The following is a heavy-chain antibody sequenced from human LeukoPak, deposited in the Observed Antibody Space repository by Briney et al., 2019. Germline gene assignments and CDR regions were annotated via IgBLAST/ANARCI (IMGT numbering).Heavy chain of an antibody. CDR3: VKETFTVTSPFDS. J-gene: IGHJ4*02. V-gene: IGHV3-53*05. D-gene: IGHD4-11*01. CDR1: GLTVSSSY. CDR2: IYNDGST. Sequence: SGGSLRLSCAASGLTVSSSYMSWVRQAPGKGLEWVSIIYNDGSTYYADSMKGRFTISRDNSKNTVYLQMSSLRAEDTAVYYCVKETFTVTSPFDSWGQGTLVTVSS.